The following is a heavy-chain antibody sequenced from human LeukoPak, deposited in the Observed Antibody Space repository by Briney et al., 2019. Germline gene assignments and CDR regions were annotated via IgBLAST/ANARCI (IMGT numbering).Heavy chain of an antibody. V-gene: IGHV1-18*01. Sequence: ASVKVSCKASGYTFTSYGISWVRQAPGQGLEWMGWISAYNGNTNYAQKLQGRVTMTTDTSTSTAYTELRSLRSDDTAVYYCASGRRGDILTWDDAFDIWGQGTMVTVSS. D-gene: IGHD3-9*01. J-gene: IGHJ3*02. CDR1: GYTFTSYG. CDR2: ISAYNGNT. CDR3: ASGRRGDILTWDDAFDI.